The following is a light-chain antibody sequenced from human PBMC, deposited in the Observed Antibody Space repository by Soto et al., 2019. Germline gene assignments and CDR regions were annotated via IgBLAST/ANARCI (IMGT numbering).Light chain of an antibody. CDR1: QRFSRW. CDR3: QQYNSYSGYT. CDR2: QAS. Sequence: DIQMTQSPSTLSAYVGDRVTITCLASQRFSRWLAGYQQKPGKDPKLLIYQASSLESGVPSRFSGSGSGTEFTLTISRLQPDDFATYECQQYNSYSGYTFFHGNKLESK. J-gene: IGKJ2*01. V-gene: IGKV1-5*03.